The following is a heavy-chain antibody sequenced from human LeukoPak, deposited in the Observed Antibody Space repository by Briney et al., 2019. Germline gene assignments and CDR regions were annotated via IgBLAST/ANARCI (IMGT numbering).Heavy chain of an antibody. CDR1: GGSINSGGYY. CDR3: GRVGHEPPNYFDY. J-gene: IGHJ4*02. Sequence: KSSETLSLTCTVSGGSINSGGYYWSWIRQLPGKGLEWIGYIYHSGSTYYNPSLKSRVTISVDRSKNQFSLKLSSVTAADTAVYYCGRVGHEPPNYFDYWGQGTLVTVSS. V-gene: IGHV4-30-2*01. CDR2: IYHSGST.